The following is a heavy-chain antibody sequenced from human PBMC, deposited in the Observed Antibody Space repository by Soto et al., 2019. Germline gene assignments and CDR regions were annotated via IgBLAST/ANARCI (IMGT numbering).Heavy chain of an antibody. CDR2: IYSRGNT. Sequence: QVQLQESGPGLVKPSQTLSLTCTVSAGSIGGGFYYWSWIRQHPGKGLEWIGYIYSRGNTYYNPSLKSRVTISLDTSDNQFSLTLSSVTAADTAVYYCARGTYYFYMDVWGKGTTVTVSS. V-gene: IGHV4-31*03. J-gene: IGHJ6*03. CDR1: AGSIGGGFYY. CDR3: ARGTYYFYMDV.